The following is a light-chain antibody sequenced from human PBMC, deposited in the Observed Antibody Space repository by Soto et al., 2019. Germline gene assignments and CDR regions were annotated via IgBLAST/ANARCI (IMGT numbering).Light chain of an antibody. Sequence: IVPTHSPDTLSVSPWERATLSCRASQTVGSNLAWYQQKPGQAPKLLIYGASTRASDTPARFSGSGSVTEFALTISSLQSEDFAVYYCQQYNNWPINFGQGTRLEIK. V-gene: IGKV3D-15*01. CDR2: GAS. CDR3: QQYNNWPIN. CDR1: QTVGSN. J-gene: IGKJ5*01.